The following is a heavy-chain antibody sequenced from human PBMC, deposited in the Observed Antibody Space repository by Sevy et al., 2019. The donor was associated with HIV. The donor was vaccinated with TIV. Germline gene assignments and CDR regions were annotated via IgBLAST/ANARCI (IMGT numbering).Heavy chain of an antibody. CDR3: ASVVKNDFWDGHVDYYGLDV. J-gene: IGHJ6*02. V-gene: IGHV3-15*01. CDR2: IKSKTDGGTA. CDR1: GFTFNYAW. Sequence: GGSLRLSCAASGFTFNYAWMSWVRQAPGKGLEWVGRIKSKTDGGTADYAAHVKGRFTISRDDSENTLYLQMNSLKTEDTAVYYCASVVKNDFWDGHVDYYGLDVWGQGTTVTVSS. D-gene: IGHD3-3*01.